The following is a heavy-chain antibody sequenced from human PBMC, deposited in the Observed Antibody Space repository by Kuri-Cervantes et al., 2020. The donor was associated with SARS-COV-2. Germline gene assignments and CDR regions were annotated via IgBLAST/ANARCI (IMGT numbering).Heavy chain of an antibody. CDR2: ISSSSSYI. V-gene: IGHV3-21*01. D-gene: IGHD3-9*01. CDR3: ARDLGILTGYYSHYYYHYGMDV. Sequence: GGSLRLSCAASGFIFSSYSMNWVRQAPGKGLEWVSSISSSSSYIYYADSVKGRFTISRDNAKNSLHLQMNSLRAEDTAVYYCARDLGILTGYYSHYYYHYGMDVWGQGTTVTVSS. J-gene: IGHJ6*02. CDR1: GFIFSSYS.